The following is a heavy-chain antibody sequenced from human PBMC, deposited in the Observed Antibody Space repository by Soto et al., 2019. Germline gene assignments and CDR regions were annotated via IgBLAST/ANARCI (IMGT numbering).Heavy chain of an antibody. Sequence: GASVKVSCKASGGTFSSYTISWVRQAPGQGLEWMGGIIPIFGTANYAQKFQGRVTITADESTSTAYMELSSLRSEDTAVYYCARALDLTGPGFDYWGQGTLVTVSS. CDR3: ARALDLTGPGFDY. J-gene: IGHJ4*02. CDR2: IIPIFGTA. V-gene: IGHV1-69*13. D-gene: IGHD3-9*01. CDR1: GGTFSSYT.